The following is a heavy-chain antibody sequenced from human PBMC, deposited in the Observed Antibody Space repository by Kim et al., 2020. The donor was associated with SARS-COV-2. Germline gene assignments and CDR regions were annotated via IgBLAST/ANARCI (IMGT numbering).Heavy chain of an antibody. D-gene: IGHD3-16*01. Sequence: GGSLRLSCAASRFTFNDYTMHWVRQAPGKGLEWVAAISSDGTIKLYTESVEGRFTISRDNPKNMLYLHMDSLRNDDTAVYYCARDPRGGPPDYLDYWGQGTLVTVSS. V-gene: IGHV3-30*04. CDR3: ARDPRGGPPDYLDY. J-gene: IGHJ4*02. CDR1: RFTFNDYT. CDR2: ISSDGTIK.